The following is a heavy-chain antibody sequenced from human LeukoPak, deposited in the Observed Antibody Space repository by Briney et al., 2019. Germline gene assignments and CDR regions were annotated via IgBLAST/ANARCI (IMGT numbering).Heavy chain of an antibody. Sequence: GGSLRLSCVSSGFTFSTYWMSWVRQAPGKGLEGVANINEDGRAKYYADSVMGRFTISRDNAKNSLYIQMNSLRAEDTAVYSCARPYYGSADYWGQGTLVTVSS. V-gene: IGHV3-7*03. D-gene: IGHD3-10*01. CDR3: ARPYYGSADY. J-gene: IGHJ4*02. CDR1: GFTFSTYW. CDR2: INEDGRAK.